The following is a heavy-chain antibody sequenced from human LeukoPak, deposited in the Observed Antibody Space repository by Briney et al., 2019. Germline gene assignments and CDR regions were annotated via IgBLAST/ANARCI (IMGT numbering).Heavy chain of an antibody. V-gene: IGHV5-51*01. CDR3: ARGGVVLRYFDWLFTFDY. D-gene: IGHD3-9*01. CDR1: GYSFTSYW. J-gene: IGHJ4*02. Sequence: GESLKISCKGSGYSFTSYWIGWVRQMPGKGLGWMGIIYPGDSDTRYSPSFQGQVTISADKSISTAYLQWSSLKASDTAMYYCARGGVVLRYFDWLFTFDYWGQGTLVTVSS. CDR2: IYPGDSDT.